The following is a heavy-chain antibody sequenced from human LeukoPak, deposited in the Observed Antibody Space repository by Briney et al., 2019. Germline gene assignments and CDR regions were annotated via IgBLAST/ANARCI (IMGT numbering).Heavy chain of an antibody. CDR1: GFTFSDYY. D-gene: IGHD4-17*01. Sequence: GGSLRLSCAASGFTFSDYYMSWIRKAPGKGLEWVSYISGVSTYTNYADSAKGRFAISRDNAKNSLYLQMNNLRAEDTAVYYCARDLLDYGADVVDFWGQGTLVTVSS. CDR2: ISGVSTYT. CDR3: ARDLLDYGADVVDF. J-gene: IGHJ4*02. V-gene: IGHV3-11*05.